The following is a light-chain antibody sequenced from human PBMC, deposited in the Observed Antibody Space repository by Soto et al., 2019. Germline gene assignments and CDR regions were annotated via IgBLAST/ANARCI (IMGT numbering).Light chain of an antibody. J-gene: IGKJ3*01. Sequence: IVLTQSPGTLSLSPGERATLSWRASQSVSSYLAWYQQKPGQAPRLLIYDASNRATGIPARFSGSGSGTDFTLTISSLEPEDFAVYYCQQRSNWPLFTFGPGTKVDIK. CDR2: DAS. CDR3: QQRSNWPLFT. V-gene: IGKV3-11*01. CDR1: QSVSSY.